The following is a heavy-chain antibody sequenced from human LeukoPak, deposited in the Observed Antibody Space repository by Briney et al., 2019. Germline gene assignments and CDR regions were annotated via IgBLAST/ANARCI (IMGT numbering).Heavy chain of an antibody. CDR1: GFTFSGSA. CDR3: TRLGYSGHDY. V-gene: IGHV3-73*01. CDR2: VRSKANSYAT. J-gene: IGHJ4*02. D-gene: IGHD5-12*01. Sequence: GGSLRLSCAASGFTFSGSAMHWVRQASGKGLEWVGRVRSKANSYATAYAASVKGRFTISRDDSKNTAYLQMNSLKTEDTAVYYCTRLGYSGHDYWGQGTLVTVSS.